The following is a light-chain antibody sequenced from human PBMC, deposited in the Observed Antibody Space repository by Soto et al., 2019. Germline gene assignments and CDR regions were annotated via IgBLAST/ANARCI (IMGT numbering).Light chain of an antibody. Sequence: QSALTQPPSVSGAPGQRVTISCTGSSSNIGAGYDVHWYQQLPGTAPKLLICGNSNRPSGVPDRFSGSKSGTSASLAITGLQAEDEADYYCQSYDSSLSAPYVFGTGTKVTVL. V-gene: IGLV1-40*01. CDR1: SSNIGAGYD. J-gene: IGLJ1*01. CDR3: QSYDSSLSAPYV. CDR2: GNS.